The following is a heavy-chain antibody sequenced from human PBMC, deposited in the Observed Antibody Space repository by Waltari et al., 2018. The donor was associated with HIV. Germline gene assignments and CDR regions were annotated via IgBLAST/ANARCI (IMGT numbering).Heavy chain of an antibody. CDR3: ARGGRGFTGYDFALSQKADSPFDF. Sequence: QVQLVQSGGGVAQPGGSMKLSCAASGFMFSNYGMHWVRQAPGKGLEWVATLYFDGNTRYHADPVKGRFTISRDNLKNILSLQITKLKVGDTALYFCARGGRGFTGYDFALSQKADSPFDFWGQG. V-gene: IGHV3-33*03. J-gene: IGHJ4*01. CDR2: LYFDGNTR. CDR1: GFMFSNYG. D-gene: IGHD5-12*01.